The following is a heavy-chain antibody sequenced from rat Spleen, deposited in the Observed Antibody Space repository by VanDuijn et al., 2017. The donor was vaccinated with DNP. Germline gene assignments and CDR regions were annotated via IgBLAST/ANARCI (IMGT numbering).Heavy chain of an antibody. CDR2: ISIKTHNYAT. Sequence: EVQLVESGGGLVQPKGSLKLSCTTSGFDFNTYAMSWVRQAPGKGLDWVASISIKTHNYATLYADSVKERFTICRDDSQNMVYLQMNNLKTEDTATYYCARWTRYFDGWGQGVMVTVSS. CDR1: GFDFNTYA. V-gene: IGHV10-4*01. D-gene: IGHD1-12*02. J-gene: IGHJ2*01. CDR3: ARWTRYFDG.